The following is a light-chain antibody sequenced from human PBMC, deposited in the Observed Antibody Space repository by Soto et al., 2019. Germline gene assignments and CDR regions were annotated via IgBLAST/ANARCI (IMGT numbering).Light chain of an antibody. CDR3: LQHNSYPLT. CDR1: QGISSY. J-gene: IGKJ4*01. Sequence: DIQMTQSPSAMSASVGDRVTITCRASQGISSYLVWFQQRPGKVPGRLIYAASRLQSGVPPRFSGSGSGTEFTLTISSLQPEDFATYYCLQHNSYPLTFGGGTKVDIK. V-gene: IGKV1-17*03. CDR2: AAS.